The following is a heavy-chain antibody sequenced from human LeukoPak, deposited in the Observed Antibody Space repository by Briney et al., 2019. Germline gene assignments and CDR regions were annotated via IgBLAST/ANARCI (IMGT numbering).Heavy chain of an antibody. D-gene: IGHD5-24*01. J-gene: IGHJ4*02. V-gene: IGHV1-8*01. CDR2: MNPNSGNT. Sequence: ASVKVSCKASGYTFTSYDINWVRQATGQGLEWMGWMNPNSGNTGYAQKFQGRVTMTRNTSISTAYMELSSLRSEDTAVYYCARDQDGYDSFDYWGQGTLVTVSS. CDR3: ARDQDGYDSFDY. CDR1: GYTFTSYD.